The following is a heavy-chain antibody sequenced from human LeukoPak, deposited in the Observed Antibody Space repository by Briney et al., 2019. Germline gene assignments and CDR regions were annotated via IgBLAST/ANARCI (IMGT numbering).Heavy chain of an antibody. Sequence: PSEILSLTCAIYSESFSGYFWSWIRQPPGKGLEWIGEINYSGSTNYNPSLKSRVTISVDTSKNQFSLTLRSVTAADTAVYYCARETEKQWQYWGQGTMATVSS. D-gene: IGHD6-19*01. CDR3: ARETEKQWQY. CDR1: SESFSGYF. J-gene: IGHJ3*01. V-gene: IGHV4-34*01. CDR2: INYSGST.